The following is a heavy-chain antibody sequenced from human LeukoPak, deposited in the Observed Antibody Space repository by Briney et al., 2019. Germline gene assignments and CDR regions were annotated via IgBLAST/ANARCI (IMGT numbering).Heavy chain of an antibody. CDR1: GGSFNGYS. V-gene: IGHV4-34*01. D-gene: IGHD5-18*01. CDR2: INHSGST. J-gene: IGHJ4*02. CDR3: ARDRQLWSI. Sequence: PSETLSLTCAVYGGSFNGYSWSWIRQPPGKGLEWIGEINHSGSTNYNPSLKGRVTISVDTSKNQFSLKLSSVTAADTAVYFCARDRQLWSIWGQGTLVTVSS.